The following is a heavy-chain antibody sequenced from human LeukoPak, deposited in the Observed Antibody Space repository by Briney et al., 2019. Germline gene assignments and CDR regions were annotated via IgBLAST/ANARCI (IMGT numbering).Heavy chain of an antibody. J-gene: IGHJ4*02. CDR2: THHSGRT. CDR3: TRTDRAYCGATG. CDR1: GFSISSNNW. V-gene: IGHV4-4*02. Sequence: SSETLSLTCAVSGFSISSNNWWSWVRQPPGQGLGWIGETHHSGRTNHNPSLKSRVTISVDKSKNQFSLKLSSVTAADTAVYYCTRTDRAYCGATGWGQGTLVTVSS. D-gene: IGHD2-21*01.